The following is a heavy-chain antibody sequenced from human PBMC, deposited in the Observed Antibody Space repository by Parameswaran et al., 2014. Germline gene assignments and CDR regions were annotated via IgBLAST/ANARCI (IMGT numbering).Heavy chain of an antibody. CDR2: IYYSGST. D-gene: IGHD6-13*01. CDR1: GGSISSYY. J-gene: IGHJ6*02. CDR3: ARLPWILGSSWTHYYYYGMDV. V-gene: IGHV4-59*08. Sequence: SETLSLTCTVSGGSISSYYWSWIRQPPGKGLEWIGYIYYSGSTNYNPSLKSRVTISVDTSKNQFSLKLSSVTAADTAVYYCARLPWILGSSWTHYYYYGMDVWGQGTTVTVSS.